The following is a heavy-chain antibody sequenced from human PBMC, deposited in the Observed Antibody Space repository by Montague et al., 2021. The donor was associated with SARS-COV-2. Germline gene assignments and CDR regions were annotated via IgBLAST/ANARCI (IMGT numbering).Heavy chain of an antibody. V-gene: IGHV3-30*03. CDR2: ISYEGSVQ. CDR1: GFIFSNFG. CDR3: VRGAPNSSNAFDA. J-gene: IGHJ3*01. Sequence: SLRFSCAASGFIFSNFGMHWVRQAPGKGLEWVALISYEGSVQFYADSVKGRFTISRDNSQNTLYLQMNSLRLDDTAVYYCVRGAPNSSNAFDAWGQGTMVTVSS. D-gene: IGHD6-13*01.